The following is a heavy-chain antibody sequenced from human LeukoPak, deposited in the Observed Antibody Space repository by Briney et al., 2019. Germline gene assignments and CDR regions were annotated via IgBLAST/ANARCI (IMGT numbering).Heavy chain of an antibody. CDR1: GGSISSYY. J-gene: IGHJ4*02. CDR2: IYYSGST. D-gene: IGHD1-26*01. Sequence: SETLSLTCTVSGGSISSYYWSWLRQPPGKGLEWIGYIYYSGSTNYNPSLKSRVTISVDTSKNQFSLKLSSVTAADTAVYYCAGGPIVGATSFDYWGQGTLVTVSS. V-gene: IGHV4-59*01. CDR3: AGGPIVGATSFDY.